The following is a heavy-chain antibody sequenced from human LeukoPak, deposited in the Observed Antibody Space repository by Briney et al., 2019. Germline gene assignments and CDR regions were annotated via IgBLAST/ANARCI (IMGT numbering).Heavy chain of an antibody. CDR3: AREGRAARRYFDY. CDR2: ISHRGST. V-gene: IGHV4-34*01. Sequence: TSETLSLTCAVYGGSFSGYYWSWIRQPPGKGLEWIGEISHRGSTNYNLSLKSRVTISLDTSKSQFSLKLSSVTAADTAVYYCAREGRAARRYFDYWGQGTLVTVSS. CDR1: GGSFSGYY. J-gene: IGHJ4*02. D-gene: IGHD6-6*01.